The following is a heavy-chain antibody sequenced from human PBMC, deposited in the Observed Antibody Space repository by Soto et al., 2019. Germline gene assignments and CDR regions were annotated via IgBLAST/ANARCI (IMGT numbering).Heavy chain of an antibody. V-gene: IGHV1-69*02. CDR2: INPILSMS. CDR1: GDTFTFYS. Sequence: QVQLVQSGAEVTTPGSSVRVSCKASGDTFTFYSINWVRQAPGLGLEWMGRINPILSMSNYAQRFQGRVTMTADKSTSTAYMELSSLRSEDAAMYYCASSYGSGYRAFDYWGQGALVTVSS. D-gene: IGHD3-10*01. J-gene: IGHJ4*02. CDR3: ASSYGSGYRAFDY.